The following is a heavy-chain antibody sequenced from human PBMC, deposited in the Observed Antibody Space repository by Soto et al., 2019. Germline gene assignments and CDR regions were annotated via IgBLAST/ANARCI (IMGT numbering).Heavy chain of an antibody. V-gene: IGHV4-4*02. J-gene: IGHJ5*02. Sequence: SETLSLTCAVSSGSISSSNWWSWVRQPPGKGLEWIGEIYHSGSTNYNPSFKSRVTISVDKSKNQVSLKLSSVTAADTAVYYCARDAGGGMNTAVNWFDPWGQGTLVTVSS. CDR3: ARDAGGGMNTAVNWFDP. D-gene: IGHD2-15*01. CDR1: SGSISSSNW. CDR2: IYHSGST.